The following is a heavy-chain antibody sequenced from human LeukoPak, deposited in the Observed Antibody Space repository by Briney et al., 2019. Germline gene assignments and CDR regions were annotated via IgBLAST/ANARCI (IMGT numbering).Heavy chain of an antibody. D-gene: IGHD3-10*01. Sequence: GGSLRLSCAASGFTFSSYWMHWVRQAPGKGLVWVSRINSDVSSTSYADSVKGRFTISRDNAKNTQYLQMISVSAEDPAVYYCARGVYYYGSGSYYNIGFFVYWGQGTLVSVSS. CDR2: INSDVSST. CDR3: ARGVYYYGSGSYYNIGFFVY. CDR1: GFTFSSYW. V-gene: IGHV3-74*01. J-gene: IGHJ4*02.